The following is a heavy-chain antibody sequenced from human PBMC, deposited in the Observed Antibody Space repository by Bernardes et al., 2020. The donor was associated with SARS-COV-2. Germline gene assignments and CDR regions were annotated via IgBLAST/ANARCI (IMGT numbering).Heavy chain of an antibody. J-gene: IGHJ6*02. V-gene: IGHV1-18*01. CDR2: ISAYNGNT. CDR1: GYTFTSYG. D-gene: IGHD6-19*01. Sequence: ASVKVSCKASGYTFTSYGISWVRQAPGQGLEWMGWISAYNGNTNYAQKLQGRVTISVDRSKNQFSLKLSSVTAADTAVYYCARAGHNSGWDYSMDVWGQGTTVTVSS. CDR3: ARAGHNSGWDYSMDV.